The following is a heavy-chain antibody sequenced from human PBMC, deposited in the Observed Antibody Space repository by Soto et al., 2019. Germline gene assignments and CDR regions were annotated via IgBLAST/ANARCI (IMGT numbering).Heavy chain of an antibody. D-gene: IGHD2-2*01. Sequence: EVQLVESGGGLVKPGGSLRLSCAASGFTFSNAWMNWVRQAPGKGLEWVGRIKSKTDGGTTDYAAPVKGRFTISRDDSKNTLYLQMNSLKTEDTAVYYCTTPFVLVPAAMRMWDYYGMDVWGQGTTVTVSS. CDR2: IKSKTDGGTT. CDR3: TTPFVLVPAAMRMWDYYGMDV. CDR1: GFTFSNAW. V-gene: IGHV3-15*07. J-gene: IGHJ6*02.